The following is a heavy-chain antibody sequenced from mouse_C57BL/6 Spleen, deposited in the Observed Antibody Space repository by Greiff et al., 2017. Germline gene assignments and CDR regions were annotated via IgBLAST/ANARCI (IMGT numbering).Heavy chain of an antibody. CDR1: GYTFTSYD. Sequence: VHLVESGPELVKPGASVKLSCKASGYTFTSYDINWVKQRPGQGLEWIGWIYPRDGSTKYNEKFKGKATLTVDTSSSTAYMELHSLTSEDSAVYFCARSRGNSALDYWGQGTSVTVSA. J-gene: IGHJ4*01. D-gene: IGHD6-1*01. CDR3: ARSRGNSALDY. V-gene: IGHV1-85*01. CDR2: IYPRDGST.